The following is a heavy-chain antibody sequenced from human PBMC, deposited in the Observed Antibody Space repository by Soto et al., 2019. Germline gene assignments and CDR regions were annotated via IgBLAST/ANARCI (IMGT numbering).Heavy chain of an antibody. CDR2: IRSKAYGGTT. V-gene: IGHV3-49*03. J-gene: IGHJ4*02. D-gene: IGHD1-26*01. CDR1: TSGGYY. CDR3: TRDMFGSGSYSDNYFDY. Sequence: TSGGYYWSWFRQAPGKGLEWVGFIRSKAYGGTTEYAASVKGRFTISRDDSKSIAYLQMNSLKTEDTAVYYCTRDMFGSGSYSDNYFDYWGQGTLVTVSS.